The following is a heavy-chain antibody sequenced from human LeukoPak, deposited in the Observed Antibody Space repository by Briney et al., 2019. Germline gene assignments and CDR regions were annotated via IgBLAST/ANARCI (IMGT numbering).Heavy chain of an antibody. V-gene: IGHV1-18*01. J-gene: IGHJ4*02. CDR1: GYTFTSYG. Sequence: ASVKVSCKASGYTFTSYGISWVRQAPGQGLECMGWISAYNGNTNYAQKLQGRVTMTTDTSTSTAYMELRSLRSDDTAVYYCARDLSYSSGWYEACGYWGQGTLVTVSS. D-gene: IGHD6-19*01. CDR3: ARDLSYSSGWYEACGY. CDR2: ISAYNGNT.